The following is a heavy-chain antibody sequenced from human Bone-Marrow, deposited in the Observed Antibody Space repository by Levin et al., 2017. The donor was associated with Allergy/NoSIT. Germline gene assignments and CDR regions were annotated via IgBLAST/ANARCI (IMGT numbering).Heavy chain of an antibody. J-gene: IGHJ6*03. D-gene: IGHD3-3*02. V-gene: IGHV1-24*01. Sequence: KAGESLKISCKISGHTLSELAMHWIRQAPGSGLEWMGGFDPEDGVPVYAPTFQGRITMTEDISADTAYLELGSLTFGDTAVYYCGTARINVSPYYYVDVWGEGTAVIVSS. CDR2: FDPEDGVP. CDR1: GHTLSELA. CDR3: GTARINVSPYYYVDV.